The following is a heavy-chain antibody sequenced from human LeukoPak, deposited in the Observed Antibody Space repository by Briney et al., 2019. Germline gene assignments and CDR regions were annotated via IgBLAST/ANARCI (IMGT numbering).Heavy chain of an antibody. CDR3: SRSLDY. V-gene: IGHV3-7*01. J-gene: IGHJ4*02. CDR1: GFPFSDYW. Sequence: GGSLRLSCAASGFPFSDYWMDWFRQIPAKGMEWVANINQDGSERYYAESVKGRFTISRDNAKNSLYLQMNSLRAEDTAVYYCSRSLDYWGQGVLVTVSS. CDR2: INQDGSER.